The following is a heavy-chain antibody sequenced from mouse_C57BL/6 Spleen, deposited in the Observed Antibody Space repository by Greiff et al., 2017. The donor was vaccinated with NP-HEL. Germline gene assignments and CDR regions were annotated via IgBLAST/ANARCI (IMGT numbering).Heavy chain of an antibody. CDR2: FYPGSGSI. D-gene: IGHD1-1*01. V-gene: IGHV1-62-2*01. CDR3: ARHEDGEITTVVGLDY. Sequence: QVQLQQSGAELVKPGASVKLSCKASGYTFTEYTIHWVKQRSGQGLEWIGWFYPGSGSIKYNEKFKDKATLTADKSSSTVYMELSRLTSEDSAVYFCARHEDGEITTVVGLDYWGQGTTLTVSS. J-gene: IGHJ2*01. CDR1: GYTFTEYT.